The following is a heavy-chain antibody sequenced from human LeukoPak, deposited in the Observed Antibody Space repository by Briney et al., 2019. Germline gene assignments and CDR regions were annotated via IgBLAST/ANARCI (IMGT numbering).Heavy chain of an antibody. J-gene: IGHJ4*02. CDR1: GLTFSEYW. CDR2: ISKDGGST. V-gene: IGHV3-74*03. CDR3: TSGIGTYDY. Sequence: PGGSLRLSCAVSGLTFSEYWMHWVRQDAGKGLVWVAGISKDGGSTEYADFVKGRCTISRGNAKNTLYLQMNSLTVDDTAVYYCTSGIGTYDYWGLGAQVTVSS. D-gene: IGHD1-14*01.